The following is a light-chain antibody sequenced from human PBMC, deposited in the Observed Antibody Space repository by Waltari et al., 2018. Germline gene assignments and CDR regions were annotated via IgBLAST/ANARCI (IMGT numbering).Light chain of an antibody. J-gene: IGKJ1*01. CDR1: QSVSSSY. CDR3: QQYGSSST. Sequence: IVLTQSPGTMSLYHGERATRSCRASQSVSSSYLDWYQQKPGQAPRLLIYGASSRATGIPDRFSGSGSGTDFTLTISRLEPEDFAVYYCQQYGSSSTFGQGTKVEIK. CDR2: GAS. V-gene: IGKV3-20*01.